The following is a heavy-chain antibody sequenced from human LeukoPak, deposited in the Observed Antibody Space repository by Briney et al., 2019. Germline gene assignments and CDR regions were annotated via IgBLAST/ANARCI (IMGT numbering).Heavy chain of an antibody. V-gene: IGHV4-34*01. CDR1: GGSFSGYY. CDR3: ARGLSYSSSWYGSSYFQH. J-gene: IGHJ1*01. Sequence: SETLSLTCAVYGGSFSGYYWSWIPQPPGKGLEWIGEINHSGSTNYNPSLKSRVTISVDTSKNQFSLKLSSVTAADTAVYYCARGLSYSSSWYGSSYFQHWGQGTLVTVSS. CDR2: INHSGST. D-gene: IGHD6-13*01.